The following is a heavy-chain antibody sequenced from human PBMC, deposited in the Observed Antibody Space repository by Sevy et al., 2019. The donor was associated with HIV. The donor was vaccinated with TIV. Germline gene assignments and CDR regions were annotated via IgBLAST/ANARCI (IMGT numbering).Heavy chain of an antibody. V-gene: IGHV3-48*01. CDR2: ISYRRNTI. Sequence: GGSLRLSCAASGFIFSNYYMTWVRQAPGKGLEWVGYISYRRNTISYANSVKGRFTISRDNAKNALYLQMSSLRGEDTAVYSCARVCDRYCSGGSCYYGYFFDYWGQGTLVTVSS. J-gene: IGHJ4*02. CDR3: ARVCDRYCSGGSCYYGYFFDY. D-gene: IGHD2-15*01. CDR1: GFIFSNYY.